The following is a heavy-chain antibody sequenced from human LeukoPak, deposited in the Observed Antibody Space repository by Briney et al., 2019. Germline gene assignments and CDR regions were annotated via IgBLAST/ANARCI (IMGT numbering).Heavy chain of an antibody. CDR1: GGTFSSYA. Sequence: SVKVSCKASGGTFSSYAISWVRQAPGQGLEWMGGIIPIFGAANYAQKFQGRVTITTDESTSTAYMELSSLRSEDTAVYYCARTVGVEGPFDYWGQGTLVTVSS. J-gene: IGHJ4*02. CDR3: ARTVGVEGPFDY. D-gene: IGHD1-26*01. CDR2: IIPIFGAA. V-gene: IGHV1-69*05.